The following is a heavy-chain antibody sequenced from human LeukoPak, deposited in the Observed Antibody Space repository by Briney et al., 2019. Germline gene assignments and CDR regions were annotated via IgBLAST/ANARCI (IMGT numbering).Heavy chain of an antibody. CDR1: GGSISSSSYY. J-gene: IGHJ4*02. D-gene: IGHD3-22*01. Sequence: SETLSLTCTVSGGSISSSSYYWGWIRQPPGKGLEWIGSIYYSGSTYYNPSLKSRVTISVDTSKNQFSLKLSSVTAADTAVYYCARRFYYYDSSGYYRTRGFEVDYWGQGTLVTVSS. CDR2: IYYSGST. CDR3: ARRFYYYDSSGYYRTRGFEVDY. V-gene: IGHV4-39*07.